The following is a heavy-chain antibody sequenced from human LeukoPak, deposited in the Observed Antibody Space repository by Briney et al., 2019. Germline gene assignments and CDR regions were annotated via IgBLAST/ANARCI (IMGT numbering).Heavy chain of an antibody. J-gene: IGHJ6*03. Sequence: SETLSLTCTVSGGSISSSSYYWGWIRQPPGKGLEWIGSIYYSGSTYYNPSLKSRVTISVDTSKNQFSLKLSSVTAADTAVYYCAISSSWRKVPYYYYYMDVWGKGTTVTVSS. V-gene: IGHV4-39*07. CDR2: IYYSGST. CDR1: GGSISSSSYY. D-gene: IGHD6-13*01. CDR3: AISSSWRKVPYYYYYMDV.